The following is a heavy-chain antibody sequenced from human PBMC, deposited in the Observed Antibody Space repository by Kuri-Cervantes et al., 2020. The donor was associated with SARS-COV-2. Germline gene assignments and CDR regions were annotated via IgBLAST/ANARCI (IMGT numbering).Heavy chain of an antibody. J-gene: IGHJ4*02. D-gene: IGHD6-19*01. CDR2: IYTSGST. CDR1: GYSISSGYY. CDR3: ARVPQGSSSGWYSVTSLGEMDY. Sequence: SCAVSGYSISSGYYWGWIRQPAGKGLEWIGRIYTSGSTNYNPSLKSRVTMSVDTSKNQFSLKLSSVTAADTAVYYCARVPQGSSSGWYSVTSLGEMDYWGQGTLVTVSS. V-gene: IGHV4-61*02.